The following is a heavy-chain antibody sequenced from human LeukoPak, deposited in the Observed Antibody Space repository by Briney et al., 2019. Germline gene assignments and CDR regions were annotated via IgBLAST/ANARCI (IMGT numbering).Heavy chain of an antibody. CDR1: GGSISSGSYY. V-gene: IGHV4-61*02. CDR2: IYTSGST. D-gene: IGHD3-10*01. CDR3: ARYNYGYDALDF. Sequence: SQTLSLTCTVSGGSISSGSYYWSWIRQPAGKGLEWIGRIYTSGSTNYDPSLKSRVTISVDTSKNQFSLRLNSVTAADTAVYYCARYNYGYDALDFWGQGTLVTVSS. J-gene: IGHJ3*01.